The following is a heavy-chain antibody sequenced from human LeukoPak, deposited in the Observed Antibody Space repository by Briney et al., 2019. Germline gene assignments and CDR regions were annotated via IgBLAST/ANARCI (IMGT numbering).Heavy chain of an antibody. D-gene: IGHD6-19*01. Sequence: SETLSLTCAVYGGSFSGYYWSWIRQPPGKGLEWIGEINHSGSTNYNPSLKSRVTISVDTSKNQFSLKLSSVTAADTAVYYCARGQRIAVAVPGYWGQGTLVTVSS. CDR1: GGSFSGYY. V-gene: IGHV4-34*01. CDR3: ARGQRIAVAVPGY. J-gene: IGHJ4*02. CDR2: INHSGST.